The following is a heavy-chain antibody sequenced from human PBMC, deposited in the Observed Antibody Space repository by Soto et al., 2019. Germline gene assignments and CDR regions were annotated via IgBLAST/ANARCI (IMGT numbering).Heavy chain of an antibody. CDR2: ITSSGSST. D-gene: IGHD6-13*01. CDR3: ARVASGPGQSSSAFDI. J-gene: IGHJ3*02. V-gene: IGHV3-23*01. CDR1: GFTFSDYA. Sequence: PGGSLRLSCAASGFTFSDYAMTWVRQAPGKGLEWVSAITSSGSSTYYAESVKGRFTISRDNSKSTLYLQMNSLRAEDTAVYYCARVASGPGQSSSAFDIWGQGTMVTVSS.